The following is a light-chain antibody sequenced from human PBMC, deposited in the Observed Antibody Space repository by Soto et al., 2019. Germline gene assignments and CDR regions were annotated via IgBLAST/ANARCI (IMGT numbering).Light chain of an antibody. CDR1: QSVRSNY. V-gene: IGKV3-20*01. CDR3: QQYASSPHT. Sequence: IVLTQSPGTLSLSSGERATLSCRASQSVRSNYLAWYQQKPGQAPRLLTYGASSRATGIPDRFGGSGCGGDFTLTISRLEPEDFAVYYCQQYASSPHTFGGGTKVEIK. J-gene: IGKJ4*01. CDR2: GAS.